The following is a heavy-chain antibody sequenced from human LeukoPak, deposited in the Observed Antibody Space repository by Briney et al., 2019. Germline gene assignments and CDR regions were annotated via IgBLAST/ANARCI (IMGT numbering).Heavy chain of an antibody. CDR2: IYYSGST. CDR3: ARELSSGWYFDY. J-gene: IGHJ4*02. D-gene: IGHD6-19*01. V-gene: IGHV4-59*11. Sequence: SGTLSLTCTVSGGSISSHYWSWIRQPPGKGLEWIGYIYYSGSTNYNPSLKSRVTISVDTSKNQFSLKLSSVTAADTAVYYCARELSSGWYFDYWGQGTLVTVSS. CDR1: GGSISSHY.